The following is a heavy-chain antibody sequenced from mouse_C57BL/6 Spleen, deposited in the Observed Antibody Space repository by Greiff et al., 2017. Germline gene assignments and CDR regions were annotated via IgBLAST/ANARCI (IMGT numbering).Heavy chain of an antibody. J-gene: IGHJ4*01. V-gene: IGHV1-69*01. Sequence: QVQLQQSGAELVMPGASVKLSCKASGYTFTSYWMHWVKQRPGQGLEWIGEIDPSDSYTNYNQKFKGKSTLTVDKSSSTAYMQLSSLTSEDSAVYYCARDYYSNPLYAMDYWGQGTSVTVSS. CDR1: GYTFTSYW. CDR2: IDPSDSYT. CDR3: ARDYYSNPLYAMDY. D-gene: IGHD2-5*01.